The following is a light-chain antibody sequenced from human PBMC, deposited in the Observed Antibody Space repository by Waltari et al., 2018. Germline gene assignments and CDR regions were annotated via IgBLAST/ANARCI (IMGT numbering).Light chain of an antibody. CDR1: SSDVGSYNY. CDR3: SSYTPTSILV. CDR2: DVT. J-gene: IGLJ2*01. V-gene: IGLV2-14*03. Sequence: QSALTQPASVSGSPGQSLTLSCSGTSSDVGSYNYVSSYQQHPGTPPKLLFYDVTKRPSGVAGRFCGSKSGNTASLTISGLQPEDEADYFCSSYTPTSILVFGGGTKLTV.